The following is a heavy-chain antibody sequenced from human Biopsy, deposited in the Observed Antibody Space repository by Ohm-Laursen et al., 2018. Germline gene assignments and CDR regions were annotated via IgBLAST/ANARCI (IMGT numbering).Heavy chain of an antibody. J-gene: IGHJ5*02. V-gene: IGHV3-43D*04. D-gene: IGHD1/OR15-1a*01. CDR3: AKGSEQLQDAGGVDA. CDR2: IGWDGAKT. CDR1: GFSVADYA. Sequence: SLRLSCAASGFSVADYAMHWVRQVSGKGLEWVSFIGWDGAKTYYGGSVRGRFTISRDNDKNALYLQMNSLRLEDSGFYYCAKGSEQLQDAGGVDAWGQGTLVTVSS.